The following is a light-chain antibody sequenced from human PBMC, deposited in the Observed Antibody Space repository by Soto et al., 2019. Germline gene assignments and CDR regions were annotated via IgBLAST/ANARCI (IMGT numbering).Light chain of an antibody. V-gene: IGKV3-11*01. J-gene: IGKJ5*01. CDR2: GAS. CDR3: QQRSNWPSIT. Sequence: EIVLTQSPVTLSLSPGERATLSCRASQSVNSNLAWYQQKPGQAPRLLIYGASTRATGIPARFSGSGSETEFTLTISSLEPEDFAVYHCQQRSNWPSITFGQGTRLEIK. CDR1: QSVNSN.